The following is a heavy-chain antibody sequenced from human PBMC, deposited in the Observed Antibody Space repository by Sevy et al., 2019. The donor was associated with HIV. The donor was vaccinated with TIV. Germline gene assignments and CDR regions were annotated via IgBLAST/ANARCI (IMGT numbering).Heavy chain of an antibody. V-gene: IGHV4-34*01. CDR3: ARGVEGVVPSPIIGLGPWAKYWSFDL. CDR2: VTH. J-gene: IGHJ2*01. D-gene: IGHD2-2*02. Sequence: SETLSLTCAVSGGSFSGFSWNWIRQPPGKGLEWIGEVTHYSPSLKSRATISLDTSKNQFSLKLHSVTAADTALYFCARGVEGVVPSPIIGLGPWAKYWSFDLWGRGTLATVSS. CDR1: GGSFSGFS.